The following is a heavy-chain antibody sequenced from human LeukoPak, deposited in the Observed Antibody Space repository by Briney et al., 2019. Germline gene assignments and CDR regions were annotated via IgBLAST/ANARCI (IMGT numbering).Heavy chain of an antibody. Sequence: AGGSLRLSCAASGFTVSSKYMAWVRQAPGKGLEWVSDIYSGGTTYYAGSVKGRFIISRDSSKNTLHLQMDSLRAEDTAIYYCTRFNWGDAFDLWDQGTMVTVSS. D-gene: IGHD3-16*01. V-gene: IGHV3-66*01. CDR2: IYSGGTT. CDR1: GFTVSSKY. CDR3: TRFNWGDAFDL. J-gene: IGHJ3*01.